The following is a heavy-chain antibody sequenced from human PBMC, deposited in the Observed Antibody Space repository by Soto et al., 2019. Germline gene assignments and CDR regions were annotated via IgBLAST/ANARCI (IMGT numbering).Heavy chain of an antibody. CDR1: GGSISSYY. V-gene: IGHV4-59*01. CDR2: IYYSGST. D-gene: IGHD3-3*01. Sequence: PSETLSLTCTVSGGSISSYYWSWIRQPPGKGLEWIGYIYYSGSTNYNPSLKSRVTISVDTSKNQFSLKLSSVTAADTAVYYCARVHGITIFAWGQGTLVTVSS. J-gene: IGHJ4*02. CDR3: ARVHGITIFA.